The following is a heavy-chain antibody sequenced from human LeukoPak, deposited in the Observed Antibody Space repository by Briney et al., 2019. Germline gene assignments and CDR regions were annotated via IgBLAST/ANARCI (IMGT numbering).Heavy chain of an antibody. V-gene: IGHV4-61*02. Sequence: SQTLSLTCTVSGGSISIGSYYCSWIRQPAGKGLGWIERIYTSGSTNYNPSLKSRVTISVDTSKNQFSLKLSSVTAADTAVYYCAREGGGYCGGDCYSYYFDYWGQGTLVTVSS. J-gene: IGHJ4*02. CDR2: IYTSGST. D-gene: IGHD2-21*02. CDR1: GGSISIGSYY. CDR3: AREGGGYCGGDCYSYYFDY.